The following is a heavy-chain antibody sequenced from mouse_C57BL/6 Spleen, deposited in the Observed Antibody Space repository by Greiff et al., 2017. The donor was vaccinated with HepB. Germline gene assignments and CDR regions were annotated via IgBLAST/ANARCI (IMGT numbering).Heavy chain of an antibody. D-gene: IGHD2-4*01. J-gene: IGHJ4*01. CDR1: GFTFSSYA. CDR3: ARDGGLRRDYAMDY. CDR2: ISDGGSYT. V-gene: IGHV5-4*01. Sequence: EVKLMESGGGLVKPGGSLKLSCAASGFTFSSYAMSWVRQTPEKRLEWVATISDGGSYTYYPDNVKGRFTISRDNAKSNLYLQMSHLKSEDTAMYYSARDGGLRRDYAMDYWGQGTSVTVSS.